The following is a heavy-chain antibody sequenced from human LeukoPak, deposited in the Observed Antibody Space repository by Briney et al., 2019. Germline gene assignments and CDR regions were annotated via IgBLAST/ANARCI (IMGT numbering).Heavy chain of an antibody. CDR1: VYTFTGYY. V-gene: IGHV1-2*02. CDR3: ARDVVGISNGWYWGTSY. CDR2: INPNSGGT. J-gene: IGHJ4*02. D-gene: IGHD6-19*01. Sequence: ASVTVSCKGSVYTFTGYYMHWVRQAPRQSLEWMGWINPNSGGTNYAQNFQGRVTMTRDTSISTAYMELRRLRSDDTAMYYCARDVVGISNGWYWGTSYWGQGTLVTVSS.